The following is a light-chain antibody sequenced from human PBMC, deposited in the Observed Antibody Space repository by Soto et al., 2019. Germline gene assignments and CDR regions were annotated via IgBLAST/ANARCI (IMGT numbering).Light chain of an antibody. V-gene: IGKV1-5*01. J-gene: IGKJ2*01. Sequence: DIQMTQSPSTLSASVGDRVTITCRARQSISSWLDWYQQKPGQAPKLLIYDTSSLESGGPSRFSGSGSGTEFTLTISSLQPDDFATYYFRQYNSYSWYTWGEGTKLEIK. CDR3: RQYNSYSWYT. CDR1: QSISSW. CDR2: DTS.